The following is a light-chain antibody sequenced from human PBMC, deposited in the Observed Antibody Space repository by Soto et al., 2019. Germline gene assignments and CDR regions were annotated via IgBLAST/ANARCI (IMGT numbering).Light chain of an antibody. CDR1: SSDVGNYNL. J-gene: IGLJ1*01. CDR3: CSYAGSSPCV. V-gene: IGLV2-23*02. CDR2: EVS. Sequence: QSVLTQPASVSVSPGQSITISCTGTSSDVGNYNLVTWYQQHPGKAPKLMIYEVSKRPSRVSNRFSGSKSGHTASLTIPGLGAGDGVVYYGCSYAGSSPCVLGTGTRVTV.